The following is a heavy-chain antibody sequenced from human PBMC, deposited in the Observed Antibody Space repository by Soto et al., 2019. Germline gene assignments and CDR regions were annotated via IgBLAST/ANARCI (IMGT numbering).Heavy chain of an antibody. J-gene: IGHJ5*02. CDR1: GFSISTPS. D-gene: IGHD4-4*01. CDR2: ISSGNNAI. V-gene: IGHV3-48*01. CDR3: ARGGTVSTA. Sequence: VQLVESGGGLVQPGGSLRLSCAASGFSISTPSMNWVRQAPGKGLEWVSFISSGNNAIYYADSVKGRFKISRDIAKNSVYLQMNSLGAEDTAVYYCARGGTVSTAWGQGNRVTVSS.